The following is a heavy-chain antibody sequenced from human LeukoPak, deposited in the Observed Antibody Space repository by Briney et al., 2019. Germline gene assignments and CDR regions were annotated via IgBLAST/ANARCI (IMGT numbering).Heavy chain of an antibody. CDR1: GFTFSSYA. D-gene: IGHD4-17*01. Sequence: GGSLRLSCAASGFTFSSYAMHWVRQAPGKGLEYVSVISGNGGSTYYANSVMGRFTIPRDNSKNTLYLQMGSLRAEDMAVYYCARGATHSDYDSPLDYWGQGTLVTVSS. CDR3: ARGATHSDYDSPLDY. J-gene: IGHJ4*02. V-gene: IGHV3-64*01. CDR2: ISGNGGST.